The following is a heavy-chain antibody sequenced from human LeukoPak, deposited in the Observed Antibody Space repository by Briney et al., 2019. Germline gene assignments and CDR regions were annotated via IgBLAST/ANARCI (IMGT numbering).Heavy chain of an antibody. CDR3: ARDAGNSGYGCDL. J-gene: IGHJ5*02. CDR1: GFTFSDYY. Sequence: GGSLRLSCAASGFTFSDYYMSWIRQVPGKGLEWVSHIRSSSETFYADSVKGRFTISRDNARNSLYLQMNNLRGEDTAIYYCARDAGNSGYGCDLWGQGTLVTVSS. D-gene: IGHD5-12*01. V-gene: IGHV3-11*06. CDR2: IRSSSET.